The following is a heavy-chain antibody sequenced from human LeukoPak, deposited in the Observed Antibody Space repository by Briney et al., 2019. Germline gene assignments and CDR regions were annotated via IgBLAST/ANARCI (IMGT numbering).Heavy chain of an antibody. V-gene: IGHV1-69*13. J-gene: IGHJ5*02. CDR2: IIPIFGPA. CDR3: ATSIVGVVGAWEPGA. D-gene: IGHD1-26*01. CDR1: GGTFSSYA. Sequence: SVTVSCKASGGTFSSYAISWVRQAPGQGLEWMGGIIPIFGPANYAQRFQGRVTITADESTSTVYMELSSLRSEDTAVYYCATSIVGVVGAWEPGAWGQGTLVTVSS.